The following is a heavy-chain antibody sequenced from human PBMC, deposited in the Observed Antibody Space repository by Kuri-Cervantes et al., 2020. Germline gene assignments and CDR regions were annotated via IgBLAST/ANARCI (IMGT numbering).Heavy chain of an antibody. CDR2: LYYSGST. Sequence: GSLRLTCNVSGGSISSSSYYWAWIRQSPGKGLEWVGSLYYSGSTYYNPSLKSRVTISVDTSKNQFSLKLSSVTAADTAFYYCARAQEGRPFDYWGQGTLVTVSS. D-gene: IGHD1-26*01. J-gene: IGHJ4*02. CDR1: GGSISSSSYY. CDR3: ARAQEGRPFDY. V-gene: IGHV4-39*01.